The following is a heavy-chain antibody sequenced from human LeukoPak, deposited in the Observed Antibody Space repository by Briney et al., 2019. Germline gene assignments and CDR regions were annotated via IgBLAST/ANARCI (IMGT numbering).Heavy chain of an antibody. CDR1: GYTFTKYN. J-gene: IGHJ4*02. CDR3: ARGIIGYYFDY. V-gene: IGHV1-46*01. D-gene: IGHD2-15*01. CDR2: INPSGGST. Sequence: ASVKVSCKASGYTFTKYNMHWVRQAPGQGLEWMGIINPSGGSTSYAQNLQGRVTMTTDTSTSTAYMELRSLRSDDTAVYYCARGIIGYYFDYWGQGTLVTVSS.